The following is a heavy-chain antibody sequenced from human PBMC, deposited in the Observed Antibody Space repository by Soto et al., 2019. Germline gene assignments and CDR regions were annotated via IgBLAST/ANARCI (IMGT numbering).Heavy chain of an antibody. D-gene: IGHD3-3*01. V-gene: IGHV3-48*02. CDR2: ISYDSDTI. CDR3: ARLYYDYV. CDR1: GFTFGTYS. J-gene: IGHJ6*02. Sequence: PGGSLRLFCAGSGFTFGTYSMNWVRQAAGKGLEWIAYISYDSDTIQYADSVKGRFTISRDNAKNSLYLQMNSLGDEDTAVYYCARLYYDYVWGQGTTVTVSS.